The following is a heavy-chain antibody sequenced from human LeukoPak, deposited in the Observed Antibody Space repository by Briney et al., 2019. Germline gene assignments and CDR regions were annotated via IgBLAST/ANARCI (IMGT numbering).Heavy chain of an antibody. CDR2: ISASGNT. Sequence: PGGSLRLSCAASGLIVSSNYMSWVRQGPGKGLEWVSAISASGNTYHADSVKGRFTISRDSSKNTLYLQMNSLRAEDAAVYYCAKAPVTTCSGAYCYPFDYWGQGTLVTVSS. CDR3: AKAPVTTCSGAYCYPFDY. J-gene: IGHJ4*02. V-gene: IGHV3-53*01. D-gene: IGHD2-15*01. CDR1: GLIVSSNY.